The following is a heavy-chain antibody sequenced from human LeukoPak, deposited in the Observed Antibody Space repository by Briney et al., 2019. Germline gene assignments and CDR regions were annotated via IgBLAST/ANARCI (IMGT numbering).Heavy chain of an antibody. CDR1: GVTFDDYA. CDR2: ISWNSGSI. V-gene: IGHV3-9*03. Sequence: PGRSLRLSCAASGVTFDDYAMHWVRQAPGKGLEWVSGISWNSGSIGYADSVKGRFTISRDNAKNSLYLQMNSLRAEDMALYYCAKSSSWSTGLDYWGQGTLVTVSS. J-gene: IGHJ4*02. D-gene: IGHD6-13*01. CDR3: AKSSSWSTGLDY.